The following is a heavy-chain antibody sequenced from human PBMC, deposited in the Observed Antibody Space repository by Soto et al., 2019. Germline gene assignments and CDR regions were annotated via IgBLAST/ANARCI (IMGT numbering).Heavy chain of an antibody. Sequence: GASVNVSCKASGYSFTNNDVSWVRQATGQGLEWMGWMNPGSGDTGYAQKFQGRVTMTRDISIATAYMELSSLRSDDTAIYYCARMATFGSLNWFDPWGQGTLVTV. CDR3: ARMATFGSLNWFDP. D-gene: IGHD3-16*01. CDR1: GYSFTNND. CDR2: MNPGSGDT. V-gene: IGHV1-8*01. J-gene: IGHJ5*02.